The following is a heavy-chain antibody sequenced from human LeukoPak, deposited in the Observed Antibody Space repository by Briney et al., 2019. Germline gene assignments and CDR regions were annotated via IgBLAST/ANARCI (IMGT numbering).Heavy chain of an antibody. CDR2: IAGSDTTT. V-gene: IGHV3-48*03. J-gene: IGHJ4*02. D-gene: IGHD3-22*01. Sequence: PGGSLRLSCAASGFDFGAYEMNWGRQAPGKGLGWVSYIAGSDTTTYYADSVKGRFTISRDNAKNSLYLQMNSLRAEDTALYYCTTLGYHLDSWGQGTLVTVSS. CDR3: TTLGYHLDS. CDR1: GFDFGAYE.